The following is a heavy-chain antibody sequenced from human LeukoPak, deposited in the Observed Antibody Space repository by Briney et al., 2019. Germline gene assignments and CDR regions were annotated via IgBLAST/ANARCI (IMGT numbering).Heavy chain of an antibody. Sequence: PSETLSLTCTVSGGSISSYYWSWIRHPSGKGLEWIGFVSNSGSPTHNPSLKSRVTISEDTAKNQVSLKLTSVTAADTAVYYCVRRCGGGCWLIDYWGQGTLVTVSS. CDR3: VRRCGGGCWLIDY. CDR2: VSNSGSP. V-gene: IGHV4-59*01. J-gene: IGHJ4*02. CDR1: GGSISSYY. D-gene: IGHD2-21*02.